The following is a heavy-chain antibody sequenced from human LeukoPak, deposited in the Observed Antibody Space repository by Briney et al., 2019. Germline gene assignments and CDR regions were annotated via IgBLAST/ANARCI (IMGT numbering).Heavy chain of an antibody. CDR2: IYYGGIT. Sequence: SETLSLTCTVSGGSIGSSSYYWGWIRQPPGKGLEWIGSIYYGGITFYNPSLKSRVTISVDTSKNQFSLKLSSVTAADTAVYYCARGHPKGDPFDYWGQGTLVTVSS. CDR3: ARGHPKGDPFDY. V-gene: IGHV4-39*07. J-gene: IGHJ4*02. CDR1: GGSIGSSSYY.